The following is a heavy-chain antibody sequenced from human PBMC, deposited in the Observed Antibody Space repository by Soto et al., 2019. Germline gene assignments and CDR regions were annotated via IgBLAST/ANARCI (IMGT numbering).Heavy chain of an antibody. CDR2: IWYDGSNK. CDR1: GFTFSSYG. CDR3: ARGGSLPDYYYYMDV. Sequence: GGSLRLSCAASGFTFSSYGMHWVRQAPGKGLEWVAVIWYDGSNKYYADSVKGRFTISRDNSKNTLYLQMNSLRAEDTAVYYCARGGSLPDYYYYMDVWGKGTTVTVSS. D-gene: IGHD3-10*01. J-gene: IGHJ6*03. V-gene: IGHV3-33*01.